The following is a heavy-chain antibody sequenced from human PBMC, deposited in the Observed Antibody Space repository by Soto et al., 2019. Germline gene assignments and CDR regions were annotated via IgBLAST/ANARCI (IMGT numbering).Heavy chain of an antibody. V-gene: IGHV3-74*01. CDR1: GFTFSSYW. D-gene: IGHD6-19*01. CDR2: INSAGSST. CDR3: ARDQSVAGPTTLFDP. J-gene: IGHJ5*02. Sequence: EVQLVESGGGLVQPGGSLRLSCAASGFTFSSYWMHWVRQAPGKGLVWVSRINSAGSSTTYADSVQGRFTISRDNAKNTRYLQMNSLRAEDTAVYYCARDQSVAGPTTLFDPWGQGTLVTVSS.